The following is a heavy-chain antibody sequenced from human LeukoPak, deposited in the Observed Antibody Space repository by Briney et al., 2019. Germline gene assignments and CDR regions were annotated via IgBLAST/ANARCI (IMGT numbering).Heavy chain of an antibody. CDR2: INPNSGGT. V-gene: IGHV1-2*02. Sequence: ASVKVSCKASGYTFTGYYMHWVRQAPGQGLEWMGWINPNSGGTKYAQKFQGRVSVTRDTSISTVYMELSRLTYDDTAVYYCARGLFGDIVVVPAAISYYYYYMDVWGKGTTVTVSS. J-gene: IGHJ6*03. D-gene: IGHD2-2*01. CDR3: ARGLFGDIVVVPAAISYYYYYMDV. CDR1: GYTFTGYY.